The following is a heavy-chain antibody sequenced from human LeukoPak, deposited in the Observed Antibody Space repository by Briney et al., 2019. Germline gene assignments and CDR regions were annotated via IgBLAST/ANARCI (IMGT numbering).Heavy chain of an antibody. CDR1: GFTFSSYG. V-gene: IGHV3-30*18. CDR3: AKDHWAMVRGVITYYFDY. J-gene: IGHJ4*02. CDR2: ISYDGSNK. D-gene: IGHD3-10*01. Sequence: PGGSLRLSCAASGFTFSSYGMPWVRQAPGKGLEWVAVISYDGSNKYYADSVKGRFTISRDNSKNTLYLQMNSLRAEDTAVYYCAKDHWAMVRGVITYYFDYWGQGTLVTVSS.